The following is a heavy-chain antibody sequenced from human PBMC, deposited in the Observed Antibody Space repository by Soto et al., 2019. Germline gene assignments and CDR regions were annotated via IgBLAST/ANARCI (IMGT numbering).Heavy chain of an antibody. D-gene: IGHD2-8*01. J-gene: IGHJ6*02. CDR2: ISGPSIYI. Sequence: VQLVESGGGLVKPGGSLRLSCVASGFTFSGYSINWVRQAPGKGLEWVSYISGPSIYIYYADSVKGLFTISRDNAESAVYLQVKRLSAEDTGVYYCARGFRNGFNVWGQGTTVSVS. CDR3: ARGFRNGFNV. CDR1: GFTFSGYS. V-gene: IGHV3-21*01.